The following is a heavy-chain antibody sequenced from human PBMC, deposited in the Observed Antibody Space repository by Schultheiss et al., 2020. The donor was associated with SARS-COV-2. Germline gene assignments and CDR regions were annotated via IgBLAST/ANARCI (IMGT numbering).Heavy chain of an antibody. J-gene: IGHJ6*02. V-gene: IGHV4-59*01. CDR2: IYYSGST. D-gene: IGHD3-22*01. CDR1: GGSISSYY. CDR3: ASGPNYYDSSGYKPGSYYGMDV. Sequence: SETLSLTCTVSGGSISSYYWSWIRQPAGKGLEWIGYIYYSGSTNYNPSLKSRVTISVDTSKNQFSLKLNSVTAADTAVYYCASGPNYYDSSGYKPGSYYGMDVWGQGTTVTVSS.